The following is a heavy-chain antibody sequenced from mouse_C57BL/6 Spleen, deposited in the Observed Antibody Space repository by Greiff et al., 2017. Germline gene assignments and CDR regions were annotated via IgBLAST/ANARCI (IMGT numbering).Heavy chain of an antibody. Sequence: EVMLVESGGGLVKPGGSLKLSCAASGFTFSDYGMHWVRQAPEKGLEWVAYISSGSSTIYYADTVKGRFTIYRDNAKNTLFLQMTSLRSEDTAMYYCARGVGGYYYAMDYWGQGTSVTVSS. J-gene: IGHJ4*01. CDR2: ISSGSSTI. CDR1: GFTFSDYG. CDR3: ARGVGGYYYAMDY. D-gene: IGHD1-1*02. V-gene: IGHV5-17*01.